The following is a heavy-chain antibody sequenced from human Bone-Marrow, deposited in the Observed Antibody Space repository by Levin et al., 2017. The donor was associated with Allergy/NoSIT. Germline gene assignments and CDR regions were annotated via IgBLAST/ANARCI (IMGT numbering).Heavy chain of an antibody. Sequence: GGSLRLSCEVSGFNFRSYGMQWVRQAPGKGLEWVAAIWYDGSTKYYGDSVKGRFTISRDNSKNTLYLQMDSLRVGDTAVYFCSKSLGGGNSAAGFDHWGQGILVTVSS. CDR2: IWYDGSTK. V-gene: IGHV3-33*06. CDR1: GFNFRSYG. J-gene: IGHJ4*02. D-gene: IGHD4-23*01. CDR3: SKSLGGGNSAAGFDH.